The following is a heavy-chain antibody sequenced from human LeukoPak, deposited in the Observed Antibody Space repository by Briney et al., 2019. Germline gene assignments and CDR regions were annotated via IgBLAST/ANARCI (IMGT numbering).Heavy chain of an antibody. CDR1: GFTFSSYW. Sequence: QPGGSLRLSCAASGFTFSSYWMNWVRQAPGKGLEWVSYITSSSSTMYYADAVKGRFAISRDNAKNSLYLQMNRLRAEDTAVYYCARKSGSSGYPFDYWGQGILVTVS. CDR3: ARKSGSSGYPFDY. D-gene: IGHD3-22*01. V-gene: IGHV3-48*01. CDR2: ITSSSSTM. J-gene: IGHJ4*02.